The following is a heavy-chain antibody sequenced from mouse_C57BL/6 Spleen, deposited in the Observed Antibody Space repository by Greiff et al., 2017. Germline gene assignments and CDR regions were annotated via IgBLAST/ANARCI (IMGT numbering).Heavy chain of an antibody. CDR1: GFNIKDYY. D-gene: IGHD1-1*01. CDR2: IDPEDGDT. J-gene: IGHJ2*01. CDR3: TTHRLTTVVATDDY. Sequence: EVQLQQSGAELVRPGASVKLSCTASGFNIKDYYMHWVKQRPEQGLEWIGRIDPEDGDTEYAPKFQGKATMTADTSSNTAYLQLSSLTSEDTAVYYCTTHRLTTVVATDDYWGQGTTLTVSS. V-gene: IGHV14-1*01.